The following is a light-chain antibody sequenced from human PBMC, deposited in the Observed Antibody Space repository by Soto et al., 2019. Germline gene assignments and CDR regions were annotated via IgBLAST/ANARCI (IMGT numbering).Light chain of an antibody. Sequence: QTVVTQAPSFSASPGRTVTLTCGLSSGSVSSSYYPSWYQQTPRQAPRTLIYNTNIRSSGVHDLFSGSILGNKAALTITGAHADDESDYYCVLYMGSGIWVFGGGTKLTVL. J-gene: IGLJ3*02. V-gene: IGLV8-61*01. CDR2: NTN. CDR3: VLYMGSGIWV. CDR1: SGSVSSSYY.